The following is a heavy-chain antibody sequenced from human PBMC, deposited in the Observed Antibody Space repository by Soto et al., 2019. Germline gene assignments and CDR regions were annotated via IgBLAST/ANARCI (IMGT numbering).Heavy chain of an antibody. CDR2: VIPIFGTA. V-gene: IGHV1-69*01. Sequence: QVQLVQSGAEVKKPGSSVKVSCKASGGTFSSYAISWVRQAPGQGLEWMGGVIPIFGTANYAQKFQGRVTITADESTSTAYMELSSLRSEDTAVYCCARRTYYDILTGYYPYYYYGMDVWGQGTTVTVSS. CDR3: ARRTYYDILTGYYPYYYYGMDV. CDR1: GGTFSSYA. J-gene: IGHJ6*02. D-gene: IGHD3-9*01.